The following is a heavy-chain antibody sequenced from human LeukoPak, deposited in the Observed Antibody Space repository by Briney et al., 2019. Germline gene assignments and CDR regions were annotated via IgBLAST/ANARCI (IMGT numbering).Heavy chain of an antibody. J-gene: IGHJ4*02. D-gene: IGHD5-24*01. CDR1: GLTFSSYA. CDR2: ISYDGSNK. V-gene: IGHV3-30*01. Sequence: PGGSLRLSCAASGLTFSSYAMHWVRQAPGKGLEWVAVISYDGSNKYYADSVKGRFTISRDNSKNTLYLQMNSLRAEDTAVYYCARDRVDGYTDYWGQGTLVTVSS. CDR3: ARDRVDGYTDY.